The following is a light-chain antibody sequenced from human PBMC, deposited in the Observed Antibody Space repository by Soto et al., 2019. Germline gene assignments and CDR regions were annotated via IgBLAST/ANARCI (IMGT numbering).Light chain of an antibody. CDR3: QSYDSSLSGSFV. CDR2: GNS. Sequence: QPVLTQPPSVSGAPGQRVTISCTGSSSNIGAGYDVHWYQQLPGTAPKLLIYGNSNRPSGVPDRFSGSKSGTSASLAITGLRAEDEAEYYCQSYDSSLSGSFVFGTGTKLTVL. V-gene: IGLV1-40*01. J-gene: IGLJ1*01. CDR1: SSNIGAGYD.